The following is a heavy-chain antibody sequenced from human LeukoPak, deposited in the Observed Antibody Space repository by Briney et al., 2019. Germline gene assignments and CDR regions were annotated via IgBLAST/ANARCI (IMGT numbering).Heavy chain of an antibody. Sequence: SETLEVTCNGSGGGISSGRYYWSCIRQPARNRLEWIGRIYTSGSTNYNPSLKSRVTISVDTSKNQFSLKLSSVTAADTAVYYCARSRGGRYSSNNWFDPWGQGTLVTVSS. CDR1: GGGISSGRYY. CDR3: ARSRGGRYSSNNWFDP. D-gene: IGHD6-19*01. V-gene: IGHV4-61*02. J-gene: IGHJ5*02. CDR2: IYTSGST.